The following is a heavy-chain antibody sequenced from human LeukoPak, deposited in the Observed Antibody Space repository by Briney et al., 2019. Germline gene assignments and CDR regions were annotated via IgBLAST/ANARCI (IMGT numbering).Heavy chain of an antibody. CDR3: AKAYYGSGILAG. CDR2: IIPIFGTA. D-gene: IGHD3-10*01. V-gene: IGHV1-69*13. J-gene: IGHJ4*02. CDR1: GYTFTSYA. Sequence: GASVKVSCKASGYTFTSYAMNWVRQAPGQGLEWMGGIIPIFGTANYAQKFQGRVTITADESTSTAYMELSSLRSEDTAVYYCAKAYYGSGILAGWGQGTLVTVSS.